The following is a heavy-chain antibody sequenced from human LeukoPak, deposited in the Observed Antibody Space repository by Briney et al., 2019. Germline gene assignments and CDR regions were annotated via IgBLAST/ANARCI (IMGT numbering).Heavy chain of an antibody. J-gene: IGHJ4*02. CDR3: AKGREPYYDSSAIDY. Sequence: ETLSLTCAVYGGSFSGYYWSWIRQPPGKGLEWVSGISGSGSSTYYADSVKGRFTISRDNSKNTLYLQVNSLRAEDTAVYYCAKGREPYYDSSAIDYWGQGTLVTVSS. CDR2: ISGSGSST. D-gene: IGHD3-22*01. CDR1: GGSFSGYY. V-gene: IGHV3-23*01.